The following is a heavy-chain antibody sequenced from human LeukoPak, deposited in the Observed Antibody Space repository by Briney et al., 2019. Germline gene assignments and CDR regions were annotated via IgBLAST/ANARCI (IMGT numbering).Heavy chain of an antibody. CDR1: GGSISSSNW. J-gene: IGHJ6*03. CDR3: ATIAAAGTYYYYYYMDV. CDR2: IYHSGST. D-gene: IGHD6-13*01. V-gene: IGHV4-4*02. Sequence: PSGTLSLTCAVSGGSISSSNWWSWVRQPPGKGLEWIGEIYHSGSTNYNPSLKSRVTISVDKSKNQFSLKLSSVTAADTAVYYCATIAAAGTYYYYYYMDVWGKGTTVTVSS.